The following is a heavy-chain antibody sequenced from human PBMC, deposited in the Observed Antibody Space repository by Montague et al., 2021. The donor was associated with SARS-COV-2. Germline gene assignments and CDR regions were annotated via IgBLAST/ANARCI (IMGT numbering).Heavy chain of an antibody. CDR1: GGSFSGYY. J-gene: IGHJ4*02. CDR3: ARRPHYYGSSGYYYPGPQRYYFDY. V-gene: IGHV4-34*01. CDR2: INHSGST. D-gene: IGHD3-22*01. Sequence: SETLSLTCAVYGGSFSGYYWSWIRQPPGKGLEWIGEINHSGSTNXXPSPKSRVTISVDTSKNQFSLKLSSVTAADTAVYYCARRPHYYGSSGYYYPGPQRYYFDYWGQGTLVIVSS.